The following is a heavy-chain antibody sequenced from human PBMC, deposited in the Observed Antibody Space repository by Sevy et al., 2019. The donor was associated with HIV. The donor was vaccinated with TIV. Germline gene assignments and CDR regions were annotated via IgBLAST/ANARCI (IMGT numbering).Heavy chain of an antibody. CDR1: GFSFSSYG. J-gene: IGHJ4*02. CDR2: ISYDGNNQ. V-gene: IGHV3-30*18. Sequence: GGSLRLSYAASGFSFSSYGMHWVRQAPGQGLEWVAVISYDGNNQYYADSVKGRFTISRDNSKNTLFLQMNSLRAEDTAVYYCAKDFDWLLLIDHWGQGTLVTVSS. CDR3: AKDFDWLLLIDH. D-gene: IGHD3-9*01.